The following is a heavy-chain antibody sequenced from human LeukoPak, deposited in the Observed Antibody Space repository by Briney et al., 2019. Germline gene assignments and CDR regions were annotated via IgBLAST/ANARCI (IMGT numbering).Heavy chain of an antibody. CDR3: ARQGPAARAYYYYGMDV. D-gene: IGHD6-6*01. CDR2: INHSGST. CDR1: GGSFSGYY. J-gene: IGHJ6*02. Sequence: SETLSLTCAVYGGSFSGYYWSWIRQPPGKGLEWIGEINHSGSTNYNPSLKSRVTISVDTSKNQFSLKLSSVTAADTAVYYCARQGPAARAYYYYGMDVWGQGTTVTVSS. V-gene: IGHV4-34*01.